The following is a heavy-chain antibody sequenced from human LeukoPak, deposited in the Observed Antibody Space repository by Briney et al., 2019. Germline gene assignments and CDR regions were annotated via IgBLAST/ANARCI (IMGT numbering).Heavy chain of an antibody. Sequence: SGTLSLTCAVFGGSISSSNWWSWVRQPPGKGLEWIGEIYHSGSTNYNPSLKSRVTISVDKSKNQFSLKLSSVTAADTAVYYCARAKGAVAGHFDYWGQGTLVTVSS. J-gene: IGHJ4*02. D-gene: IGHD6-19*01. CDR2: IYHSGST. CDR1: GGSISSSNW. CDR3: ARAKGAVAGHFDY. V-gene: IGHV4-4*02.